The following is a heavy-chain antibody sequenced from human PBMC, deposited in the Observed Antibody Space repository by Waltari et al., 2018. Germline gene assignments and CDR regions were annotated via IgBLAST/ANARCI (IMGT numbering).Heavy chain of an antibody. D-gene: IGHD3-10*01. Sequence: QERLVQSGAEVKKPGASVKVSCKASGDTFSHYDIAWVRQVTGQGLEWMGWMNPRSGKTGYAPKFQGRVTMTRNTSESIAYMDLSSLTSEDTAVYYCARGAGSRYYYFGLDVWGQGTTVTVSS. CDR2: MNPRSGKT. CDR3: ARGAGSRYYYFGLDV. CDR1: GDTFSHYD. V-gene: IGHV1-8*02. J-gene: IGHJ6*02.